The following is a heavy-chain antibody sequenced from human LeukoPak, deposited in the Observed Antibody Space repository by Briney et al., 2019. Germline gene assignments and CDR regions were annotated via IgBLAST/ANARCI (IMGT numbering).Heavy chain of an antibody. Sequence: GASVKVSCKASGYTFTSYYMHWVRQAPGQGLEWMAWISPDSGGTSYAQKFQGRITVTRDTSISTAYLELSRLRSDDTAVYYCARDHSSGYRSVYWGQGTLVTVSS. D-gene: IGHD3-22*01. V-gene: IGHV1-2*02. CDR3: ARDHSSGYRSVY. CDR1: GYTFTSYY. J-gene: IGHJ4*02. CDR2: ISPDSGGT.